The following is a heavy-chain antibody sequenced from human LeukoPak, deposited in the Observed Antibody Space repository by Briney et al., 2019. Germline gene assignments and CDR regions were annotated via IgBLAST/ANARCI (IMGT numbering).Heavy chain of an antibody. D-gene: IGHD1-26*01. V-gene: IGHV4-59*01. Sequence: SETLSLTCTVSGGSISSYYWSWIRQPPGKGLEWIGYIYYSGNTNYNPSLKSRVSISVDKSKNQFSLKLSSVTAADTAVYYCARDTRIGRAFDIWGQGTMVTVSS. CDR1: GGSISSYY. J-gene: IGHJ3*02. CDR3: ARDTRIGRAFDI. CDR2: IYYSGNT.